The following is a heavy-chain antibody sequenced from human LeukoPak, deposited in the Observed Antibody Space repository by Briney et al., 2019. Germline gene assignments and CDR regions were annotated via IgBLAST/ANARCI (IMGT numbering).Heavy chain of an antibody. CDR2: ISAGGDKT. Sequence: GGSLRLSCAASGFTFSNYAMSWVRQAPGKGLESVSAISAGGDKTYYADSVKGRFTISRDNSKNTLYLQMNRLRAEDTAVYFCAKETLGVAAIGYEDYWGQGTLVTVSS. J-gene: IGHJ4*02. CDR1: GFTFSNYA. V-gene: IGHV3-23*01. CDR3: AKETLGVAAIGYEDY. D-gene: IGHD2-15*01.